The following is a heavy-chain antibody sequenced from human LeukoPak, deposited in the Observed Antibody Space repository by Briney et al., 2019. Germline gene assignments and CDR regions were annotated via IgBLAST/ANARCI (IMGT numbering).Heavy chain of an antibody. J-gene: IGHJ4*02. CDR1: GGSISITTYY. V-gene: IGHV4-39*07. Sequence: SETLSLTCIVSGGSISITTYYWGWIRQPPGKGLEWIGKINHNGSTNYRPSLKSRVTISIDTSKNQFSLKLKSMTAADTAVYYCARGEGARDGYNYEGPFYFDYWGQGTLVTVSS. CDR2: INHNGST. CDR3: ARGEGARDGYNYEGPFYFDY. D-gene: IGHD5-24*01.